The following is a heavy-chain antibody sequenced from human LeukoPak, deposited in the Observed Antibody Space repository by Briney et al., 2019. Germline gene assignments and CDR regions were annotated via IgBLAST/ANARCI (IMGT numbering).Heavy chain of an antibody. CDR2: ISSSSSYI. CDR1: GFTFSSYS. V-gene: IGHV3-21*01. CDR3: ARDSENVLRYFDWLLYPFDP. D-gene: IGHD3-9*01. Sequence: PGGSLRLSCAASGFTFSSYSMNWVRQAPGKGLEWVSSISSSSSYIYYADSAKGRFTISRDNAKNSLYLQMNSLRAEDTAVYYCARDSENVLRYFDWLLYPFDPWGQGTLVTVSS. J-gene: IGHJ5*02.